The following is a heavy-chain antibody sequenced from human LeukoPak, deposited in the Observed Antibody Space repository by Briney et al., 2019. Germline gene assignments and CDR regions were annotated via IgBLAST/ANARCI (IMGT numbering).Heavy chain of an antibody. V-gene: IGHV1-24*01. D-gene: IGHD5-12*01. CDR2: FDPEDGET. CDR1: GYTLTELS. Sequence: ASVKVSCKVSGYTLTELSMHWVRQAPGKGLEWMGGFDPEDGETIYEQKFQGRVTMTEDTSTDTAYMELSSLRSEDTAVYYCALALVAYSGYDYHWFDPWGQGTLVTVSS. J-gene: IGHJ5*02. CDR3: ALALVAYSGYDYHWFDP.